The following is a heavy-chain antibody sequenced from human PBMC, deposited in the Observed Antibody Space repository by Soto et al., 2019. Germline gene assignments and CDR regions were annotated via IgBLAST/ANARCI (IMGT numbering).Heavy chain of an antibody. CDR3: VKSLRRKRPTGWTHVFDI. CDR2: ISWNSDTV. Sequence: EVQLVESGGGLVLPGTSLRLSCAASGFTFDDYAMHWVRQAPGKGLEWISGISWNSDTVVYADSVKGRFTISRDNAKNALYLQMIGPRPECTALFFCVKSLRRKRPTGWTHVFDIWCRGTMVSVSS. J-gene: IGHJ3*02. CDR1: GFTFDDYA. D-gene: IGHD4-17*01. V-gene: IGHV3-9*01.